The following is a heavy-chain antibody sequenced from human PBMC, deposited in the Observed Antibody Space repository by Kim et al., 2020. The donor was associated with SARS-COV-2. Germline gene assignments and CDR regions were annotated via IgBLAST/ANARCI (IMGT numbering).Heavy chain of an antibody. D-gene: IGHD3-9*01. V-gene: IGHV1-18*01. Sequence: QKLQGRVTMSTDTSTRTAYMELRSLRTDDTAVYYCARQYYDILTGYYPDYWGQGTLVTVSS. J-gene: IGHJ4*02. CDR3: ARQYYDILTGYYPDY.